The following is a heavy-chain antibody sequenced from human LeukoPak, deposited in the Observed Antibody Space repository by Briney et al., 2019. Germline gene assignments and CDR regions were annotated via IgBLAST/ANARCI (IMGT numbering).Heavy chain of an antibody. Sequence: ASVKVSCKASGGTFNTYTITWVRQAPGQGLEWMGGIIPIFGTANYAQKFQGRVTITTDESTSTAYMELSSLISDDTAVYYCARGPELERFDYWGQGTLVTVSS. V-gene: IGHV1-69*05. CDR1: GGTFNTYT. CDR2: IIPIFGTA. CDR3: ARGPELERFDY. D-gene: IGHD1-1*01. J-gene: IGHJ4*02.